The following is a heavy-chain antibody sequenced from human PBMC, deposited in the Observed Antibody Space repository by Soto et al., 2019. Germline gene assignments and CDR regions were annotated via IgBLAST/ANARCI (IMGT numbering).Heavy chain of an antibody. D-gene: IGHD5-12*01. CDR1: GFTFSGST. J-gene: IGHJ5*02. CDR2: IRTKANSYAT. CDR3: TRTSAQEMATTAQSPDP. Sequence: GGSLRLSCAASGFTFSGSTMHWVRQASGKGLEWIGRIRTKANSYATTYAASVRGRFTISRDDSRSTAYLQMNSLNTEDTAVYYCTRTSAQEMATTAQSPDPWGQGTLVTVSS. V-gene: IGHV3-73*01.